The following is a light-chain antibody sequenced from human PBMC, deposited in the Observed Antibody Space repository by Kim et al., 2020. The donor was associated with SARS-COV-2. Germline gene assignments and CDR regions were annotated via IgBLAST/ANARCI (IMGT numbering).Light chain of an antibody. CDR1: QSVSSY. Sequence: LSPVERATLSCRASQSVSSYLAWYQQKPGQAPRLLIYDASNRATGIPARFSGSGSGTDFTLTISSLEPEDFAVYYCQQRSNWPRHTFGQGTKLEI. V-gene: IGKV3-11*01. J-gene: IGKJ2*01. CDR2: DAS. CDR3: QQRSNWPRHT.